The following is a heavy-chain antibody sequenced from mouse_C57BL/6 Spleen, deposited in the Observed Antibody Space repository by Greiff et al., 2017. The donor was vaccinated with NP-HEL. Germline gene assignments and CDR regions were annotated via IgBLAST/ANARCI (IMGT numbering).Heavy chain of an antibody. J-gene: IGHJ3*01. CDR3: ASPYDYGFAY. Sequence: EVQLQESGPGLVKPSQSLSLTCSVTGYSITSGYYWNWIRQFPGNKLEWMGYISYDGSNNYNPSLKNRISITRDTSKNQFFLKLNSVTTEDTATYYCASPYDYGFAYWGQGTLVTVSA. CDR1: GYSITSGYY. D-gene: IGHD2-4*01. CDR2: ISYDGSN. V-gene: IGHV3-6*01.